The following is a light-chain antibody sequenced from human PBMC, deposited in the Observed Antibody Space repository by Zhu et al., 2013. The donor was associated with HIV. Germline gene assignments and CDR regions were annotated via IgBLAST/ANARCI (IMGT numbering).Light chain of an antibody. CDR3: QQYGSSPET. CDR1: QSLRSTC. Sequence: EIVLTQSPGTLSLSPGERATLSCRASQSLRSTCLAWYQQKPGQSPSLLIYGASSRATGIPDRFSGSGSGTDFTLTISRLEPEDFAVYYCQQYGSSPETFGQGTKVAIK. J-gene: IGKJ1*01. CDR2: GAS. V-gene: IGKV3-20*01.